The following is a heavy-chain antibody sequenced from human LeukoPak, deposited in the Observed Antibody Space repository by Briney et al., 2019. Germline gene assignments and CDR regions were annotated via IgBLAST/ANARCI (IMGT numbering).Heavy chain of an antibody. CDR3: ARTEGAFDI. CDR2: INHSGST. CDR1: GGSFSGYY. Sequence: SETLSLTCAVYGGSFSGYYWSWIRQPPGKGLEWIGEINHSGSTNYNPSLKSRVTISVDTSKNQFPLKLSSVTAADTAVYYCARTEGAFDIWGQGTMVTVSS. J-gene: IGHJ3*02. V-gene: IGHV4-34*01.